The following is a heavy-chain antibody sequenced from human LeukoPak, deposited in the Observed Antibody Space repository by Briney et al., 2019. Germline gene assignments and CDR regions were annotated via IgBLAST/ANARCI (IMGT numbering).Heavy chain of an antibody. Sequence: SGTLSLTCTVSGGSISRVNWWGWVRQPPGKGLEWIGEIHHSGSTNYNPSLKSRVTISVDKSENQFSLKLTSVTDADTDVYYCARPYYYFIDVWGGGITVTVSS. CDR2: IHHSGST. J-gene: IGHJ6*03. V-gene: IGHV4-4*02. CDR3: ARPYYYFIDV. CDR1: GGSISRVNW.